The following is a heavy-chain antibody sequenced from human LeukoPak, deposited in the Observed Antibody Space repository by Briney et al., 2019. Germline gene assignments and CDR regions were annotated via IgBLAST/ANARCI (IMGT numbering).Heavy chain of an antibody. CDR1: GYTFTGYY. J-gene: IGHJ5*02. CDR3: ARTVGGDNWFDP. D-gene: IGHD2-21*01. V-gene: IGHV1-2*02. Sequence: ASVKVSCKASGYTFTGYYMHGVRQAPGQGREWMGWINPNSGGTNYAQKFQGRVTMTRDTSISTAYMELSRLRSDDTAVYYCARTVGGDNWFDPWGQGTLVTVSS. CDR2: INPNSGGT.